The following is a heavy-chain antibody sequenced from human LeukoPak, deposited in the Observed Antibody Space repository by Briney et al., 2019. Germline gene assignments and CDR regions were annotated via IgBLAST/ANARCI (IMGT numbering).Heavy chain of an antibody. CDR2: IYYKGST. CDR1: GGSISYYY. CDR3: TSHESYGDANWFDP. J-gene: IGHJ5*02. V-gene: IGHV4-59*08. Sequence: SETLPPTCTVSGGSISYYYWSWIRQPPGKGLEWIGHIYYKGSTNYNPSLKSRATISVDTSKNQFSLKLSSVTAADTAVYYCTSHESYGDANWFDPWGQGILVTVSS. D-gene: IGHD4/OR15-4a*01.